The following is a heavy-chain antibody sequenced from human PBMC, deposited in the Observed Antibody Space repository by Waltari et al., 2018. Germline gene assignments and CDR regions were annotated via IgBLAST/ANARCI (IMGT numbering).Heavy chain of an antibody. J-gene: IGHJ4*02. CDR2: IKQAGSEK. Sequence: EVQLVESGGGLVQPGGSLRLSCAASGFTFSSYWMSWVRQAPGKGLEWVANIKQAGSEKYYVDSVKGRFTISRDNAKNSLYLQMNSLRAEDTAVYYCARLTIFGVVIPPDYWGQGTLVTVSS. D-gene: IGHD3-3*01. V-gene: IGHV3-7*01. CDR3: ARLTIFGVVIPPDY. CDR1: GFTFSSYW.